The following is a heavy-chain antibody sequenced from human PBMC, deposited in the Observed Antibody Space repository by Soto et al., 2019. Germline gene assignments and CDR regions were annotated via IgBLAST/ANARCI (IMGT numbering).Heavy chain of an antibody. CDR1: GGIFGSHG. J-gene: IGHJ3*01. CDR2: FIPIFRTL. V-gene: IGHV1-69*01. Sequence: QAQLIQSEDEVKKPGSSVRVSCTASGGIFGSHGFSWVRQAPGQRLEWVGGFIPIFRTLTYTEKFQSRVRIAADESTNTVYLDLSSLTSEDTAVYYCVRDRRIYYSDPHDEFVASDYEVWGQGTMVSVSS. CDR3: VRDRRIYYSDPHDEFVASDYEV. D-gene: IGHD3-22*01.